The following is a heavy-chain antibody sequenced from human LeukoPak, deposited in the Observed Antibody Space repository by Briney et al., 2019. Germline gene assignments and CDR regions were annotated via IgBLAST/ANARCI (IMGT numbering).Heavy chain of an antibody. V-gene: IGHV4-38-2*02. J-gene: IGHJ4*02. CDR1: GYSIRNGYN. CDR3: GRAEIKDYSGY. D-gene: IGHD4-11*01. Sequence: SETLSLTCTVSGYSIRNGYNWGWIRLSPGDGLEWLGSIYQSWSTFDNPFLKSRVTLSIDTSKNQVSLKLRGVTAQDSALDFCGRAEIKDYSGYWGQGIPVSVSS. CDR2: IYQSWST.